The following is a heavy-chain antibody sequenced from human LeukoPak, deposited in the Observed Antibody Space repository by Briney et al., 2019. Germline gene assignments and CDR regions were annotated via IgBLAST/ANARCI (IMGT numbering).Heavy chain of an antibody. CDR3: ARGIYRRFDY. D-gene: IGHD5/OR15-5a*01. V-gene: IGHV4-34*01. CDR2: INHSGST. CDR1: GGSFSGYY. J-gene: IGHJ4*02. Sequence: PSETLSLTCAVYGGSFSGYYWSWIRQPPGKGLEWIGEINHSGSTNYNPSLKSRVTISVDTSKNQFSLKLNSVTAADTAVYYCARGIYRRFDYWGQGTLTTVSS.